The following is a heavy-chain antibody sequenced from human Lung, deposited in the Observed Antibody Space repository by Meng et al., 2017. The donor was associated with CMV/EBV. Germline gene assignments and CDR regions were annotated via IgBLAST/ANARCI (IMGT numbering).Heavy chain of an antibody. D-gene: IGHD3-3*01. CDR1: GFIFSSYA. J-gene: IGHJ6*02. Sequence: GESLMISXXXSGFIFSSYAMSWVRQAPGKGLEWVSAISGSGGSTYYADSVKGRFTISRDNSKNTLYLQMNSLRAEDTAVYYCAHTFWSGYYNPYYGMDVWGQGXTVTVSS. CDR2: ISGSGGST. CDR3: AHTFWSGYYNPYYGMDV. V-gene: IGHV3-23*01.